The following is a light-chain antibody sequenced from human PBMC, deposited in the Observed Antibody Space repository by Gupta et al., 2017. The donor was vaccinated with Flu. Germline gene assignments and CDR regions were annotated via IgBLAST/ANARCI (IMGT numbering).Light chain of an antibody. V-gene: IGLV1-51*01. CDR1: SSNIGSNY. J-gene: IGLJ3*02. CDR3: GTWDHRLTTGV. CDR2: DNN. Sequence: SVLPQPPSVSAAPGQRVTTSCSGSSSNIGSNYVSWYRHLPGTAPKLLIYDNNKRPSTIPDRFSGSKSGTSATLGITELQAGDEATYYCGTWDHRLTTGVFGGGTKVTVL.